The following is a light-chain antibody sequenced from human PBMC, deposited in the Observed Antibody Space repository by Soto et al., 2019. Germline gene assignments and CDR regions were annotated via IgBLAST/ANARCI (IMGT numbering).Light chain of an antibody. CDR1: QSVGTY. Sequence: EIVLTQAPATLSLSPGERDILSCRASQSVGTYLAWYQQKPGQAPRLLIYDASNRATGIPARFGGSGSGTDFTLTINSLEPEDFAVYYCQQRSNWPGTFCPGTNVDIK. V-gene: IGKV3-11*01. CDR3: QQRSNWPGT. CDR2: DAS. J-gene: IGKJ3*01.